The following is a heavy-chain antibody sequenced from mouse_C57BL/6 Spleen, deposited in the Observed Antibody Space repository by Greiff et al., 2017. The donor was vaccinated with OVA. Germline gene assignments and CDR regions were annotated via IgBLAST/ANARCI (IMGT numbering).Heavy chain of an antibody. CDR1: GYTFTSYW. V-gene: IGHV1-52*01. CDR3: ARGRLRVYYAMDY. Sequence: VQLQQPGAELVRPGSSVKLSCKASGYTFTSYWMHWVKQRPIQGLEWIGNIDPSDSETHYNQKFKDKATLTVDKSSSTAYMQLSSLTSEDSAVYYCARGRLRVYYAMDYWGQGTSVTVSS. CDR2: IDPSDSET. D-gene: IGHD1-1*01. J-gene: IGHJ4*01.